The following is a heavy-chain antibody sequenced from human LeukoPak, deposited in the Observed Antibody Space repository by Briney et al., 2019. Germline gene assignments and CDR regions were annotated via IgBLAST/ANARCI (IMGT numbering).Heavy chain of an antibody. Sequence: GASVKVSCKVSGYTLTELSMHWVRQAPGKGLEWMGGFDPEDGETIYAQKFQGRVTMTEDTSTDTAYMELSSLRSEDTAVYYCARGGSGSSWSSYYYYGMDVWGQGTTVTVSS. CDR3: ARGGSGSSWSSYYYYGMDV. CDR2: FDPEDGET. J-gene: IGHJ6*02. V-gene: IGHV1-24*01. CDR1: GYTLTELS. D-gene: IGHD6-13*01.